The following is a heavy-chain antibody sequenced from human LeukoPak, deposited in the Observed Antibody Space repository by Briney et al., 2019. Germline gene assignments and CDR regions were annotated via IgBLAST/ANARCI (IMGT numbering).Heavy chain of an antibody. Sequence: GGSLRLSCAASGFTFSSYWMSWVRQAPGKGLEWVANIKQDGSEKYYVDSVKGRFTISRDNAKNSLYLQMNSLRAEDTAVYYCATPTILTGYHNFDYWGQGTLVTVSS. D-gene: IGHD3-9*01. J-gene: IGHJ4*02. CDR3: ATPTILTGYHNFDY. CDR2: IKQDGSEK. CDR1: GFTFSSYW. V-gene: IGHV3-7*01.